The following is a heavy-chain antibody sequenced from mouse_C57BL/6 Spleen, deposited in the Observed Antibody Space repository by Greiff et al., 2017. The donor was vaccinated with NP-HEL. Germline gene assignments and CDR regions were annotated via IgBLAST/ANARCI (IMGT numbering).Heavy chain of an antibody. CDR2: IHPNSGST. D-gene: IGHD2-5*01. CDR3: ARGDSNYEVWFAY. CDR1: GYTFTSYW. V-gene: IGHV1-64*01. Sequence: VQLQQPGAELVKPGASVKLSCKASGYTFTSYWMHWVKQRPGQGLEWIGMIHPNSGSTNYNEKFKSKATLTVDKSSSTAYMQLSSLTSEDSAVYYCARGDSNYEVWFAYWGQGTLVTVSA. J-gene: IGHJ3*01.